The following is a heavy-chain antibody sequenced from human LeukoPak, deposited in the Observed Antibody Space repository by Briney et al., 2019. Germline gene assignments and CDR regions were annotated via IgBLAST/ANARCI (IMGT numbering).Heavy chain of an antibody. CDR1: GLAFGSYW. CDR3: ARDWGSSGWYNWFDP. D-gene: IGHD6-19*01. CDR2: INSRSSTI. V-gene: IGHV3-48*01. Sequence: GGSLRLSCAASGLAFGSYWMNWVRQAPGKGLEWVSYINSRSSTIYYADSVRGRFTISRDNAKDSLYLQMNSLKAEDTAIYYCARDWGSSGWYNWFDPWGQGTPVTVSS. J-gene: IGHJ5*02.